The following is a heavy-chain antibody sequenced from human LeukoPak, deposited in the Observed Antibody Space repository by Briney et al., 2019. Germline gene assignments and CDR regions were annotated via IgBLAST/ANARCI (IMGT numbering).Heavy chain of an antibody. CDR2: ISGYNGNT. Sequence: GASVKVSCKASGYTFTRYGISWVRQAPGQGLEWMGWISGYNGNTKYAQKFQGRGTMTTDTSTSTASMELRSLRSDDTAVYYCARAGYDILTLAPDPANDYWARESWSPSPQ. CDR3: ARAGYDILTLAPDPANDY. CDR1: GYTFTRYG. V-gene: IGHV1-18*01. J-gene: IGHJ4*02. D-gene: IGHD3-9*01.